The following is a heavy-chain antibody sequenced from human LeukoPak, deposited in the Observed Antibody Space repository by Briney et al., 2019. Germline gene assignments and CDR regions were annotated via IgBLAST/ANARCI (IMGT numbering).Heavy chain of an antibody. Sequence: SGGSLRLSCAASGFTFSSYAMSWVRQAPGKGLEWVSAISGSGGSTYYADSVKGRFTISRDNSKNTLYLQMNSLRAEDTAVYYCASEKSSIAARPWDYWGQGTLVTVSS. CDR1: GFTFSSYA. CDR2: ISGSGGST. CDR3: ASEKSSIAARPWDY. J-gene: IGHJ4*02. V-gene: IGHV3-23*01. D-gene: IGHD6-6*01.